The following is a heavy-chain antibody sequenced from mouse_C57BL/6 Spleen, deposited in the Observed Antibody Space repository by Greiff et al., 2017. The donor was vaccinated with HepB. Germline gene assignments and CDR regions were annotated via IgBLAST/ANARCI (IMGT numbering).Heavy chain of an antibody. Sequence: VQLQQSGPELVKPGASVKISCKASGYSFTGYYMNWVKQSPEKSLEWIGEINPSTGGTTYNQKFKAKATLTVDKSSSTAYMQLKSLTSEDSAVYYCARSPYDYDSPFAYGGQGTLVTVSA. J-gene: IGHJ3*01. D-gene: IGHD2-4*01. V-gene: IGHV1-42*01. CDR3: ARSPYDYDSPFAY. CDR2: INPSTGGT. CDR1: GYSFTGYY.